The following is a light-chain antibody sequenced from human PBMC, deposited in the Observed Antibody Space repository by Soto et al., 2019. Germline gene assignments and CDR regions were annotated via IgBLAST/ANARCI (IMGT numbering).Light chain of an antibody. CDR2: SAS. CDR1: QGIDLS. V-gene: IGKV1-27*01. CDR3: QEHYSAPPVA. J-gene: IGKJ3*01. Sequence: DIPMTQSPSSLSASVGDRVTITCRASQGIDLSLAWYQQKPGKVPKLLIYSASTLQSGVPSRFSGSGSGTDFTLTITSLQPEDVATYYCQEHYSAPPVAFGPGTKVDV.